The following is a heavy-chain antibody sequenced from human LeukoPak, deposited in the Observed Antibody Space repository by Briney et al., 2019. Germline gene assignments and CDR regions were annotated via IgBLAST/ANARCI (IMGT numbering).Heavy chain of an antibody. Sequence: SETLSLTCAVYGGSFSGYYWSWIRQPPGKGLEWIGEINHSGSTNYNPSLKSRVTISVDTSKNQFSLKLSSVTAADTAVYYCARDRGSASYNLYYFDYWGQGTLVTVSS. CDR1: GGSFSGYY. D-gene: IGHD1-26*01. CDR2: INHSGST. J-gene: IGHJ4*02. CDR3: ARDRGSASYNLYYFDY. V-gene: IGHV4-34*01.